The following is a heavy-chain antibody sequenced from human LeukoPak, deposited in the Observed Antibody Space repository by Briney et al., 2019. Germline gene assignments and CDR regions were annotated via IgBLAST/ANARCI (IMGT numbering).Heavy chain of an antibody. CDR1: GGSISSYY. D-gene: IGHD3-16*01. J-gene: IGHJ4*02. V-gene: IGHV4-59*01. CDR2: IYYSGST. CDR3: ARGPYYDYAIGYFDY. Sequence: SETLSLTCTVSGGSISSYYWSWIRQPPGKGLEWIGYIYYSGSTNYNPSLKSRVTISVDTSKNQFSLKLSSVTAADTAVYYCARGPYYDYAIGYFDYWGQGTLVTVSS.